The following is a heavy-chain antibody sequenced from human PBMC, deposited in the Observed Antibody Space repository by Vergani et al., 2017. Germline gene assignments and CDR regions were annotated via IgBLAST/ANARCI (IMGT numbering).Heavy chain of an antibody. D-gene: IGHD1-7*01. CDR3: ARGNWNYVPFSGYYYYMDV. V-gene: IGHV3-72*01. CDR2: TRNKANSYTT. Sequence: EVQLVESGGGLVQPGGSLRLSCAASGFTFSDYYMDWVRQAPGKGLEWVGRTRNKANSYTTEYAASVKGRFTISRDDSKNSLYLQMNSLKTEDTAVYYCARGNWNYVPFSGYYYYMDVWGKGTTVTVSS. CDR1: GFTFSDYY. J-gene: IGHJ6*03.